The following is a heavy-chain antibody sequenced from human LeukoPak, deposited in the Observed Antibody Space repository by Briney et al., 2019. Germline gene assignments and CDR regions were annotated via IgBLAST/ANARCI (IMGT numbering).Heavy chain of an antibody. CDR2: ISGSGGST. D-gene: IGHD3-22*01. CDR1: GFTFSSYG. Sequence: GGSLRLSCAASGFTFSSYGMSWVRQAPGKGLEWVSAISGSGGSTYYADSVKGRFTISRDNSKNTLYLQMNSLRAEDTAVYYCAKGITMIGYFDLWGRGTLVTVSS. V-gene: IGHV3-23*01. CDR3: AKGITMIGYFDL. J-gene: IGHJ2*01.